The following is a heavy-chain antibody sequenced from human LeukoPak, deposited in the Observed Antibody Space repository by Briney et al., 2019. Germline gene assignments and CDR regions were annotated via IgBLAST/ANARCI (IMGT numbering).Heavy chain of an antibody. CDR3: ARDRGSSGSYYWRLDY. D-gene: IGHD1-26*01. Sequence: QPGGSLRLSCAASGFTFSSYAMSWVRQAPGKGLEWVAVISYDGSNKYYADSVKGRFTISRDNSKNTLHLQMNSLRAEDTAVYYCARDRGSSGSYYWRLDYWGQGTLVTVSS. CDR2: ISYDGSNK. V-gene: IGHV3-30-3*01. J-gene: IGHJ4*02. CDR1: GFTFSSYA.